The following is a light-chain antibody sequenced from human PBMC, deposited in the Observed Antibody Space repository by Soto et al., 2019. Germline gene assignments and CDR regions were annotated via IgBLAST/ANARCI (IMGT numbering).Light chain of an antibody. CDR3: QQFSSFPRT. CDR2: GAS. Sequence: DIQLTQSPSFLSASVGDRVTLTCRASQGISSFLSWYQQKPGKAPKLLIYGASTLQSGVPSRFSGSGSGTGFTLTISSLQPEDFATYYCQQFSSFPRTFGQGTKVDIK. J-gene: IGKJ1*01. CDR1: QGISSF. V-gene: IGKV1-9*01.